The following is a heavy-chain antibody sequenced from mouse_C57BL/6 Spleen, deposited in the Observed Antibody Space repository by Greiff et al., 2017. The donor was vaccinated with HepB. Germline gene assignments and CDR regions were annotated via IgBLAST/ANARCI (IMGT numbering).Heavy chain of an antibody. CDR2: ISDGGSYT. D-gene: IGHD4-1*02. CDR1: GFTFSSYA. Sequence: EVQLVESGGGLVKPGGSLKLSCAASGFTFSSYAMSWVRQTPEKRLEWVATISDGGSYTYYPDNVKGRFTISRDNAKNNLYLQMSHLKSEDTAMYYCARDPNWALDYWGQGTTLTVSS. J-gene: IGHJ2*01. V-gene: IGHV5-4*01. CDR3: ARDPNWALDY.